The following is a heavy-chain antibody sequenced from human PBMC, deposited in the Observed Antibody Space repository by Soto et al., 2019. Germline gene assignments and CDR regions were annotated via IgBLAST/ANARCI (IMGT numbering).Heavy chain of an antibody. CDR1: GFTFGSFA. CDR3: VKSRGGNNFDFFD. J-gene: IGHJ4*02. D-gene: IGHD5-12*01. CDR2: VRGNGDPP. Sequence: GGSLRLSCAASGFTFGSFALHWVRQAPRKGLEYISGVRGNGDPPFYADSVKGRFTIPRDNSHKTFYLQITARNVDDPAVYYCVKSRGGNNFDFFDWGQGTMVTVSS. V-gene: IGHV3-64D*06.